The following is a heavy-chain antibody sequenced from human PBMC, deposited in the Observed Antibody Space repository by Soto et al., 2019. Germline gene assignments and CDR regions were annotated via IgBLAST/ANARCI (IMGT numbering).Heavy chain of an antibody. CDR2: MNPNSGNT. V-gene: IGHV1-18*01. Sequence: ASVKVSCKASGYTFTSYAIHWVRQAPGQRLEWMGWMNPNSGNTNYAQKLQGRVTMTTDTSTSTAYMELRSLRSDDTAVYYCARDGPMDRAFDIWGQGTMVTVSS. D-gene: IGHD3-10*01. CDR3: ARDGPMDRAFDI. J-gene: IGHJ3*02. CDR1: GYTFTSYA.